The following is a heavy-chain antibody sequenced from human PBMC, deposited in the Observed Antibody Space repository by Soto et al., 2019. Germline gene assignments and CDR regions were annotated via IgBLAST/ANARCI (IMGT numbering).Heavy chain of an antibody. Sequence: SVKVSCKASGGTFSSYAISWVRQAPGQGLEWMGGIIPIFGTANYAQKFQGRVTITADESTSTAYMELSSLRSEDTAVYYCARDGRTYYDFWRGSGSPYYYYGMDVWGQGTTVTVS. CDR1: GGTFSSYA. J-gene: IGHJ6*02. D-gene: IGHD3-3*01. V-gene: IGHV1-69*13. CDR2: IIPIFGTA. CDR3: ARDGRTYYDFWRGSGSPYYYYGMDV.